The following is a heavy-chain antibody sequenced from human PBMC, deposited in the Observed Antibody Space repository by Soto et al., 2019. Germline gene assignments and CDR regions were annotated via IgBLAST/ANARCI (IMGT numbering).Heavy chain of an antibody. V-gene: IGHV4-31*03. CDR3: ARARFQVLYGKPYFDS. J-gene: IGHJ4*02. CDR2: IYHSGNT. D-gene: IGHD2-2*02. Sequence: LSLTCTVSGGSITTGGSYWSWIRQHPGKGLEWIGNIYHSGNTYYNPSLKSRLTISVDTSKNHFSLMVDSVTAADTAVYYCARARFQVLYGKPYFDSWGQGTLVTVSS. CDR1: GGSITTGGSY.